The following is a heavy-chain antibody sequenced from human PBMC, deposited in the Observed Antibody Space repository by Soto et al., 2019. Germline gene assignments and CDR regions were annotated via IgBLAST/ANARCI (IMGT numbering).Heavy chain of an antibody. J-gene: IGHJ4*02. V-gene: IGHV1-69*01. CDR1: GGTFSSYA. CDR2: IIPIFGTA. Sequence: QVQLVQSGAEVKKPGSSVKFSCKASGGTFSSYAISWVRQAPGQGLEWMGGIIPIFGTANYAQKFQGRVTITADESTSTAYMELSSLRSEDTAVYYCASSRRPVVATEYFDYWGQGTLVTVSS. D-gene: IGHD5-12*01. CDR3: ASSRRPVVATEYFDY.